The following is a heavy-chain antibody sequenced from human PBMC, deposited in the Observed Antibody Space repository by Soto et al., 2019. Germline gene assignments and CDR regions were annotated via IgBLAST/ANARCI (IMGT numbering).Heavy chain of an antibody. D-gene: IGHD6-19*01. CDR1: GFTFSSYW. CDR2: INSDGSST. CDR3: AVAVAGPTAIGY. V-gene: IGHV3-74*01. Sequence: EVQLVESGGGLVQPGGSLRLSCAASGFTFSSYWMHWVRQAPGKGLVWVSRINSDGSSTSYADSVKGRFPISRDNAKNTLYLQMNSLRAEDTAGYYCAVAVAGPTAIGYWGQGTLVTVSS. J-gene: IGHJ4*02.